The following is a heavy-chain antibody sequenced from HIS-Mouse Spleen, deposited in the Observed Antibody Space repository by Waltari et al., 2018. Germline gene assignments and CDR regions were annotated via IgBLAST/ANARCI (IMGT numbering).Heavy chain of an antibody. J-gene: IGHJ4*02. CDR3: ARISSYVGTTDY. D-gene: IGHD1-7*01. V-gene: IGHV4-39*07. Sequence: QLQLQESGPGLVKPSETLSLTCTVSGGSISSSSYYWGWIRQPPGKGLEWIGSIYYSGSTYYHPSLKSRVTISVDTSKNQFSLKLSSVTAADTAVYYCARISSYVGTTDYWGQGTLVTVSS. CDR1: GGSISSSSYY. CDR2: IYYSGST.